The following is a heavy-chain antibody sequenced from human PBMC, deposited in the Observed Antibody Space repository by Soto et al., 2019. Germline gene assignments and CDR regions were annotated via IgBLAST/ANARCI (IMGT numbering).Heavy chain of an antibody. CDR1: HGSVSSAPFY. V-gene: IGHV4-31*03. J-gene: IGHJ4*01. CDR3: ARSGYGRSDFDQ. Sequence: SETLSLTCTVSHGSVSSAPFYWTWIRHHPGNGLQWIGHIHYRGNTYYRPSLKSRVSISIDTSPNQFSLRLNSVTAADTAVYYCARSGYGRSDFDQWGQVTLATVSS. D-gene: IGHD6-13*01. CDR2: IHYRGNT.